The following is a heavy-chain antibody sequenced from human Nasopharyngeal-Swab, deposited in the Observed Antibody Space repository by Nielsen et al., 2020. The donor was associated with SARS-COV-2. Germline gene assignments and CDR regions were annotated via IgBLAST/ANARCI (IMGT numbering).Heavy chain of an antibody. CDR3: ATVAAAGNLDY. D-gene: IGHD6-13*01. J-gene: IGHJ4*02. CDR2: FDHEDGEA. V-gene: IGHV1-24*01. CDR1: GYTLRDFS. Sequence: ASVKVSCKGSGYTLRDFSIHWVRQAPGRGFEWLGAFDHEDGEAIYAQQFQSRVSMTVDTSRDTAFLEVTSLRSEDTAVYFCATVAAAGNLDYWGPGTLISVSS.